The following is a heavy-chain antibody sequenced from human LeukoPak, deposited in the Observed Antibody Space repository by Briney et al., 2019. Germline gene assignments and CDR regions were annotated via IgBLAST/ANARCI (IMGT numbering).Heavy chain of an antibody. CDR2: IYYSGST. D-gene: IGHD3-10*01. J-gene: IGHJ5*02. CDR1: GYSISSGYY. V-gene: IGHV4-61*01. CDR3: ARFCITMVRGVIIQNWFDP. Sequence: SETLSLTCTVSGYSISSGYYWSWIRQPPGKGLEWIGYIYYSGSTNYNPSLKSRVTISVDTSKNQFSLKLSSVTAADTAVYYCARFCITMVRGVIIQNWFDPWGQGTLVTVSS.